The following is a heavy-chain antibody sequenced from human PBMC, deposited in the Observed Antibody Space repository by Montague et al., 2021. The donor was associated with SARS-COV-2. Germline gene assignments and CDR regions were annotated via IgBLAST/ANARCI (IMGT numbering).Heavy chain of an antibody. CDR1: GDSITSDVSY. CDR2: IHYIGNT. D-gene: IGHD2-21*02. J-gene: IGHJ4*02. Sequence: SETLSLTCTVSGDSITSDVSYWSWIRQPPGKGLELIGSIHYIGNTYYNPSLERRVTISVDTSENQFSLKLRSVIAADTAVHYCARLLPDGTVVATDIPFDSWGQGTLVTVSS. CDR3: ARLLPDGTVVATDIPFDS. V-gene: IGHV4-39*01.